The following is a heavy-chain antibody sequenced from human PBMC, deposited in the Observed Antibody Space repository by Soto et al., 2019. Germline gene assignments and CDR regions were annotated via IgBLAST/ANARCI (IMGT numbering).Heavy chain of an antibody. V-gene: IGHV3-30-3*01. CDR3: ARGGDYSSSWYPVDYYYYGMDV. J-gene: IGHJ6*02. Sequence: QVQLVESGGGVVQPGRSLRLSCAASGFTFSSYAMHWVRQAPGKGLEWVAVISYDGSNKYYADSVKGRFTISRDNSKNTLYLQIKSLRAEDTAVYYCARGGDYSSSWYPVDYYYYGMDVWGQGTTVTVSS. D-gene: IGHD6-13*01. CDR1: GFTFSSYA. CDR2: ISYDGSNK.